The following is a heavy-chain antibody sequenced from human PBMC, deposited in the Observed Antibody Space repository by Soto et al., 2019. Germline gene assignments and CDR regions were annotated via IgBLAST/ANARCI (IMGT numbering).Heavy chain of an antibody. CDR2: IWYDGSNK. V-gene: IGHV3-33*01. Sequence: GGSLRLSCAASGFTFSSYVMHWVRQAPGKGLEWVAVIWYDGSNKYYADSVKGRFTISRDNSKNTLYLQMNSLRAEDTAVYYCARETYYYDSSGYYSLGYWGQGTLVTVSS. J-gene: IGHJ4*02. D-gene: IGHD3-22*01. CDR3: ARETYYYDSSGYYSLGY. CDR1: GFTFSSYV.